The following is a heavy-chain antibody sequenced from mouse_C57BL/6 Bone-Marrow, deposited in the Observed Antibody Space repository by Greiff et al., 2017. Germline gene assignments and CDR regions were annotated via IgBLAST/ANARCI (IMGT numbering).Heavy chain of an antibody. CDR3: ASVITTVVVPPRAY. V-gene: IGHV5-4*01. D-gene: IGHD1-1*01. CDR1: GFTFSSYA. CDR2: ISDGGSYT. Sequence: EVQVVESGGGLVKPGGSLKLSCAASGFTFSSYAMSWVRQTPEKRLEWVATISDGGSYTYYPDNVKGRFTISRDNAKNNLYLQMSNLKSEDTAMYYCASVITTVVVPPRAYWGQGTLVTVSA. J-gene: IGHJ3*01.